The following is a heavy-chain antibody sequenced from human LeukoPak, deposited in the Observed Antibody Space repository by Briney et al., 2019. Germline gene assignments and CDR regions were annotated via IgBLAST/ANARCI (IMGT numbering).Heavy chain of an antibody. CDR3: AVTTVGFALDY. Sequence: GGSLRLSCAASGFTFSSYEMNWVRQAPGKGLEWVSGISSSGSTIDYADSVKGRFTVSRDNAKNSLYLQMNSLRAEDTAVYYCAVTTVGFALDYWGQGTLVTVSS. V-gene: IGHV3-48*03. D-gene: IGHD4-17*01. J-gene: IGHJ4*02. CDR2: ISSSGSTI. CDR1: GFTFSSYE.